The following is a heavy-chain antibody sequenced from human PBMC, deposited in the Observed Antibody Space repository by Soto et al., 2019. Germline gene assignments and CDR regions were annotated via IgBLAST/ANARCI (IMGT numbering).Heavy chain of an antibody. V-gene: IGHV1-2*02. J-gene: IGHJ4*02. CDR2: IGPNSGDT. CDR3: GKGRSGVVGVFY. CDR1: GYSFTGYY. D-gene: IGHD1-26*01. Sequence: QVQLVQSGAEVKKSGASVKISCKASGYSFTGYYIHWVRQAPGQGFEWMGEIGPNSGDTKYAQKFQGRVTMNRDTSITTVYLDLRNLSPDDTAVYYCGKGRSGVVGVFYWGQGPLVTVYS.